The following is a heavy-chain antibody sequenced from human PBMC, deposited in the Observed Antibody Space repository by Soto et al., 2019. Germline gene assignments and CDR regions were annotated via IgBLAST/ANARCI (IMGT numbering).Heavy chain of an antibody. CDR1: GGTFSSYA. V-gene: IGHV1-69*06. Sequence: QVQLVQSGAEVKKPGSSVKVSCKASGGTFSSYAISWVRQAPGQGLEWMGGIITIFGTANYAQKFQGRVTIHADKSTSTPYMELSSLRSEDTAVYYCAGDSGHCGGGSCYYYGMDVWGQGTTVTVCS. CDR3: AGDSGHCGGGSCYYYGMDV. CDR2: IITIFGTA. J-gene: IGHJ6*02. D-gene: IGHD2-15*01.